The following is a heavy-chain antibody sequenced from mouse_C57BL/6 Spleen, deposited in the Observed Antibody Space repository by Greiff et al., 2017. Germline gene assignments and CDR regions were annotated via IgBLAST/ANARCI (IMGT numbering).Heavy chain of an antibody. D-gene: IGHD2-4*01. CDR3: ARSEELRQAWFAY. V-gene: IGHV1-31*01. Sequence: VQLQQSGPELVKPGASVKISCKASGYSFNGYYMHWVKQSHGNILEWIGYIYPYNGVSSYNQKFKGKATLTVDKSSSTAYMELRSLTSEDSAVYCCARSEELRQAWFAYWGQGTLVTVSA. CDR1: GYSFNGYY. CDR2: IYPYNGVS. J-gene: IGHJ3*01.